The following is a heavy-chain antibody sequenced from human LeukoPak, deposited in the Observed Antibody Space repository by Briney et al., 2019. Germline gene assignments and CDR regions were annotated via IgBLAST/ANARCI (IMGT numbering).Heavy chain of an antibody. V-gene: IGHV4-59*08. D-gene: IGHD3-10*01. CDR1: GGSISSYY. J-gene: IGHJ3*02. CDR3: ARSGSGSTGGAFDI. CDR2: IYYSSST. Sequence: PSETLSLTRTVSGGSISSYYWSWIRQPPGKGLEWIAYIYYSSSTNYNPSLYSRVTISVDTSKNQFSLQLSSVTAADTAVYYCARSGSGSTGGAFDIWGQGTMVTVSS.